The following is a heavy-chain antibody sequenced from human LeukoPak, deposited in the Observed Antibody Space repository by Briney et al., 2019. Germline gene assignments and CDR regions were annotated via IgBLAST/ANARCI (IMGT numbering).Heavy chain of an antibody. CDR1: GFTFSSYS. D-gene: IGHD6-13*01. J-gene: IGHJ3*01. CDR3: ASGHGIAAVPGF. Sequence: PGGSLRLSCAASGFTFSSYSMNWVRQAPGKGLEWVSSISSSSSYIYYADSVKGRFTISRDNAKNSLYLQMNSLRAEDTAVYYCASGHGIAAVPGFWGQGTMVTVSS. V-gene: IGHV3-21*01. CDR2: ISSSSSYI.